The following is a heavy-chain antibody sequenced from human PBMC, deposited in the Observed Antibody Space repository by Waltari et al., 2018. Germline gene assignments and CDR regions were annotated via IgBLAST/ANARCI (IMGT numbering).Heavy chain of an antibody. J-gene: IGHJ5*02. CDR3: ACGPEPLRCLDMTNWFDH. V-gene: IGHV1-24*01. D-gene: IGHD3-3*01. CDR2: WDAENGQT. Sequence: QVQLVQSGAGVKKPGASVKVSCKVSGYTLTELSMHWVRQAPGKRLEWGGGWDAENGQTIYTQNFQQSVHRTENITTDAAYMELSRLRSGHTAVDSCACGPEPLRCLDMTNWFDHWGQGTLVTVSS. CDR1: GYTLTELS.